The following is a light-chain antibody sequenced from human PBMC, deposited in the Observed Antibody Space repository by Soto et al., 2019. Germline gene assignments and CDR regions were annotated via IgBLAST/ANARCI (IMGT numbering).Light chain of an antibody. CDR1: SSDVGAYNY. Sequence: QSVLTQPASVSGSPGQSITISCTGTSSDVGAYNYVSWFQQYPGKAPKLMIYDVSNRPSGVSNRFSGSKSGNTASLTISGLQAEDEADYYCCSYTSSSTYVFGTGTKLTV. J-gene: IGLJ1*01. V-gene: IGLV2-14*01. CDR3: CSYTSSSTYV. CDR2: DVS.